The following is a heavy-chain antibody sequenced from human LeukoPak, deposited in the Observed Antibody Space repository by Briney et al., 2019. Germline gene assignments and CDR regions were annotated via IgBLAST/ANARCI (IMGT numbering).Heavy chain of an antibody. J-gene: IGHJ3*01. CDR1: GVSVTSDHYY. CDR3: ARLSAAVHLGAFDL. D-gene: IGHD3-3*01. CDR2: IHTSGSN. V-gene: IGHV4-61*03. Sequence: SETLSLTCTVSGVSVTSDHYYWAWIRQPPGKGLEWIGYIHTSGSNNQYPSLKSRVTISVDKSKNHFSLRLTSVTAADTAVYYCARLSAAVHLGAFDLWGQGTMVTVSS.